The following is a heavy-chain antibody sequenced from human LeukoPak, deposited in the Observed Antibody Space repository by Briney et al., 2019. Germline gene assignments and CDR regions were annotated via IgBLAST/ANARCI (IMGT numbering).Heavy chain of an antibody. Sequence: ASVKVSCKVSGYTLTELSMHWVRQAPGKGLEWMGGFDPEDGETIYAQKFQGRVTMTEDTSTDTAYMELSGLRSDDTAVYYCASALRVTTDWYFDLWGRGTLVTVSS. CDR2: FDPEDGET. J-gene: IGHJ2*01. D-gene: IGHD2-21*02. CDR3: ASALRVTTDWYFDL. CDR1: GYTLTELS. V-gene: IGHV1-24*01.